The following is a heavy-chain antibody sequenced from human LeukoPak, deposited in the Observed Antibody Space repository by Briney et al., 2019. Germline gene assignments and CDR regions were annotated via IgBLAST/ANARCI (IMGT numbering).Heavy chain of an antibody. Sequence: SVKVSCKASGGTFSSYAINWVRQAPGQGLEWVGGIIPIFGTPTYAQKFQGRVTITADESTSTAYMELSSLRSEDTAVYYCARGDLDGASSWYGSFWGQGTLVAASS. D-gene: IGHD6-13*01. J-gene: IGHJ4*02. CDR2: IIPIFGTP. V-gene: IGHV1-69*13. CDR1: GGTFSSYA. CDR3: ARGDLDGASSWYGSF.